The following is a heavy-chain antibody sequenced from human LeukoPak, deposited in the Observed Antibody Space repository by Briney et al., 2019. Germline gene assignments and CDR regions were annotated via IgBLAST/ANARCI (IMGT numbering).Heavy chain of an antibody. J-gene: IGHJ2*01. Sequence: SETLSLTCAVYGGSFNGYYWNWIRQPPGKGLEWIGEINHSGSTNYNPSLKSRVTISVDTSRSQFSLKLNSVTAADTAVYFCARAWLGYGGNAYWYFDLWGRGNLVTVSS. D-gene: IGHD4-23*01. CDR3: ARAWLGYGGNAYWYFDL. V-gene: IGHV4-34*01. CDR2: INHSGST. CDR1: GGSFNGYY.